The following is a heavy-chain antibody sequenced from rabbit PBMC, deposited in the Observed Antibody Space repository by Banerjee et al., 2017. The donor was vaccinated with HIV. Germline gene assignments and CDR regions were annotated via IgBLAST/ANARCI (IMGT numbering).Heavy chain of an antibody. CDR2: IYAGDGNT. J-gene: IGHJ4*01. D-gene: IGHD4-1*01. V-gene: IGHV1S45*01. Sequence: QEQLEESGGDLVKPEGSLTLTCKASGFDFSSNAMCWVRQAPGKGLEWIACIYAGDGNTYYASWAKGRFTISKTSSTTVTLQMTSLTAADTATYFCARDLAGVIGWNFKLWGPGTLVTVS. CDR1: GFDFSSNA. CDR3: ARDLAGVIGWNFKL.